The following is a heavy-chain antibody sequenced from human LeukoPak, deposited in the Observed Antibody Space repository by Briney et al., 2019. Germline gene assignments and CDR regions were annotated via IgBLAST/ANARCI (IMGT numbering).Heavy chain of an antibody. V-gene: IGHV3-21*06. D-gene: IGHD7-27*01. CDR2: ITTGSTDI. CDR1: GFTFSTYN. Sequence: GGSLRLSCAASGFTFSTYNMNWIRQAPGKGLEWVLSITTGSTDIYYADSLKGRFTISRDDAKNSVYLQMNSLRVEDTAVYYCARDLPGVPIDHWGQGILVTVSS. CDR3: ARDLPGVPIDH. J-gene: IGHJ4*02.